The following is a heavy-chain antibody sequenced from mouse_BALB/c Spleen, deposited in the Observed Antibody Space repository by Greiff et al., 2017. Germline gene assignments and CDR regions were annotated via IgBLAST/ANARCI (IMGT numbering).Heavy chain of an antibody. Sequence: QVQLKESAAELARPGASVKMSCKASGYTFTSYTMHWVKQRPGQGLEWIGYINPSSGYTEYNQKFKDKTTLTADKSSSTAYMQLSSLTSEDSAVYYCARSGYYGSSYFDYWGQGTTLTVSS. J-gene: IGHJ2*01. V-gene: IGHV1-4*02. CDR3: ARSGYYGSSYFDY. CDR1: GYTFTSYT. CDR2: INPSSGYT. D-gene: IGHD1-1*01.